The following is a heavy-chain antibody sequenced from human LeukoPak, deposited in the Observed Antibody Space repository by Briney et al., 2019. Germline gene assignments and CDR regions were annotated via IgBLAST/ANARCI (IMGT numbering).Heavy chain of an antibody. CDR2: ISTRSSYL. J-gene: IGHJ4*02. CDR3: ATIASTDGY. CDR1: GFTFSTYT. V-gene: IGHV3-21*01. D-gene: IGHD1-1*01. Sequence: GGSLRLSCAASGFTFSTYTMNWVRQAPGKGLQWVSSISTRSSYLYYADSVKGRFTISRDDAKNSLYLQLNSLRAEDTAVYYCATIASTDGYWGQGTLVTVSS.